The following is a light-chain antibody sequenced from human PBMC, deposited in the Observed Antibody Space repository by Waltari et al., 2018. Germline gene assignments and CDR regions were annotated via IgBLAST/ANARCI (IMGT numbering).Light chain of an antibody. V-gene: IGKV1-6*01. J-gene: IGKJ4*01. CDR2: AAS. CDR3: LQHHNYPLS. CDR1: QGIRNE. Sequence: AIQMTQSPSSLSASVGDRVTITCRASQGIRNELGWYQQKPGKAPKLLIYAASSLQFGVPSRFGGSGSGSDFTLTISCLQPEDFATYYCLQHHNYPLSFGGGTKVEIK.